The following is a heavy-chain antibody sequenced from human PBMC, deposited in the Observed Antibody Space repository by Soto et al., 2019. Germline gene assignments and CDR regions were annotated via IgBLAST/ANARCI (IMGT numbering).Heavy chain of an antibody. CDR1: GFTFSSYA. D-gene: IGHD3-22*01. CDR2: ISGSGGST. CDR3: AKQIDRRTSFDY. V-gene: IGHV3-23*01. Sequence: SLRLSCAASGFTFSSYAMSWVRQAPGKGLEWVSAISGSGGSTYYADSVKGRFTISRDSSKNTLYLQMNSLRAEDTAVYYCAKQIDRRTSFDYWGQGTLVTVSS. J-gene: IGHJ4*02.